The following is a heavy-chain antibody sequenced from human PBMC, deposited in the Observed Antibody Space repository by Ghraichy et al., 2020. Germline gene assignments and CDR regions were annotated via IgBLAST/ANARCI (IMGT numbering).Heavy chain of an antibody. V-gene: IGHV3-64D*06. D-gene: IGHD3-22*01. CDR1: GFTFSSYA. Sequence: GGSLRLSCSASGFTFSSYAMHWVRQAPGKGPEYVSAISSNGGSTYYADSVKGRFTISRDNSKNTLYLQMSSLRAEDTAVYYCVKVLTMIVVVNDAFDIWGQGTMVTVSS. CDR3: VKVLTMIVVVNDAFDI. J-gene: IGHJ3*02. CDR2: ISSNGGST.